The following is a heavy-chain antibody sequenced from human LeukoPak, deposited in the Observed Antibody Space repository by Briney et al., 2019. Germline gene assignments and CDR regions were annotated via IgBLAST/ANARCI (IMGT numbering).Heavy chain of an antibody. V-gene: IGHV4-4*02. J-gene: IGHJ3*02. Sequence: SETLSLTCALSGGSISSNDWWSWVRQPPGKGLEWIGEIHHSGSTNYNPSLKSRVIISVDKSKNQFSLKLSSVTAADTAVYYCAGVLDSSSSKVRAFDIWGQGTMVTVSS. D-gene: IGHD6-6*01. CDR3: AGVLDSSSSKVRAFDI. CDR1: GGSISSNDW. CDR2: IHHSGST.